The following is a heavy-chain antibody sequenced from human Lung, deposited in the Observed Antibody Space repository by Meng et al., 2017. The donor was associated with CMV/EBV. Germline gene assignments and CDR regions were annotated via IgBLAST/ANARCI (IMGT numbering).Heavy chain of an antibody. CDR2: IWYDGSNK. D-gene: IGHD4/OR15-4a*01. V-gene: IGHV3-33*06. J-gene: IGHJ4*02. Sequence: SCAASGFTFSSYGTHWVRQAPGKGLEWVAVIWYDGSNKYYADSVKGRFTISRDNSKNTLYLQMNSLRAEDTAVYYCAKARRAPAHWGQGTLVTVSS. CDR1: GFTFSSYG. CDR3: AKARRAPAH.